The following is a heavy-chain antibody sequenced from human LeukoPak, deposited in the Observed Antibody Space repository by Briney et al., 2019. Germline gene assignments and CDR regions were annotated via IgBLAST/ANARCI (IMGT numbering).Heavy chain of an antibody. CDR2: FIPLFGSA. J-gene: IGHJ4*02. D-gene: IGHD3-22*01. CDR3: ARGGGPYESTGFFAGPFDY. Sequence: AASVKVSCKASGDTFSTSALSWVRLAPGQGLEWMGGFIPLFGSAHYAQKLQGRITITTDESTSTAYMVLSNLRSDDTAVYYCARGGGPYESTGFFAGPFDYWGQGTVVTVSS. CDR1: GDTFSTSA. V-gene: IGHV1-69*05.